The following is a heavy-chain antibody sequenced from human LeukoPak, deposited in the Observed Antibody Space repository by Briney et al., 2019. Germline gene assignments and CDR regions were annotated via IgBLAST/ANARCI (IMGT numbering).Heavy chain of an antibody. CDR2: INPSGGST. J-gene: IGHJ4*02. CDR1: GYTFTSYY. D-gene: IGHD6-19*01. V-gene: IGHV1-46*01. CDR3: ARSLRGWYKDY. Sequence: ASVKVSCKASGYTFTSYYMHWVRQAPGQGLEWMGIINPSGGSTSYAQKFQGRVSMTGDTSISTAYMELSSLRSEDTAVYYCARSLRGWYKDYWGQGTLVTVSS.